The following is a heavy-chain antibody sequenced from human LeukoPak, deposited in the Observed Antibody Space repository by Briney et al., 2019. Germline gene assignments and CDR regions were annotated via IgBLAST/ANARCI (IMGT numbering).Heavy chain of an antibody. CDR3: ARDPGGSPVDAFDI. V-gene: IGHV1-18*01. CDR2: ISAYNGNT. CDR1: GYTFTSYG. J-gene: IGHJ3*02. D-gene: IGHD1-26*01. Sequence: GASVKVSCKASGYTFTSYGISWLRQAPGQGLEWMGWISAYNGNTNYAQNLQGRVTMTTDTSTSTAYMELRSLRSDDTAVYYCARDPGGSPVDAFDIWGQGTMVTVSS.